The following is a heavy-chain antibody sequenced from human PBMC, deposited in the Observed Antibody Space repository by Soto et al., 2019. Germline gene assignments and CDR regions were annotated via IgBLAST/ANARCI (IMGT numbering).Heavy chain of an antibody. CDR2: ISYDGSNK. J-gene: IGHJ6*02. CDR1: GFTFSSYA. V-gene: IGHV3-30-3*01. Sequence: GGSLRLSCAAPGFTFSSYAMHWVRQAPGKGLEWVAVISYDGSNKYYADSVKGRFTISRDNSKNTLYLQMNSLRAEDTAVYYCAGTKSRYYSYYGMDVWGQGTPVTVSS. CDR3: AGTKSRYYSYYGMDV.